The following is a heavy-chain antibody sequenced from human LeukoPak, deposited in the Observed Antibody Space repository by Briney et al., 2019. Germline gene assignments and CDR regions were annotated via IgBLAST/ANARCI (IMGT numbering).Heavy chain of an antibody. CDR1: GFTFRSYA. CDR2: ISNDGTNK. D-gene: IGHD6-6*01. CDR3: ARDLRPGWFDP. V-gene: IGHV3-30-3*01. Sequence: GRSLRLSCAASGFTFRSYAMHWVRQAPGKGLEWVAVISNDGTNKYYADSVRGRFTISRDNSKNTLYLQMNSLRAEDTAVYYCARDLRPGWFDPWGQGTLVTVSS. J-gene: IGHJ5*02.